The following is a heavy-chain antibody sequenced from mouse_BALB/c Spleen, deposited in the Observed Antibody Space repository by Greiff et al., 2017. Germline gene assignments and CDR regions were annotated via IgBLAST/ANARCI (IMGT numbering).Heavy chain of an antibody. CDR1: GFTFSSYA. CDR2: ISSGGSYT. CDR3: ARAGTGTNYFDY. Sequence: EVKLQESGGGLVKPGGSLKLSCAASGFTFSSYAMSWVRQSPEKRLEWVAEISSGGSYTYYPDTVTGRFTISRDNAKNTLYLEMSSLRSEDTAMYYCARAGTGTNYFDYWGQGTTLTVSS. J-gene: IGHJ2*01. D-gene: IGHD4-1*01. V-gene: IGHV5-9-4*01.